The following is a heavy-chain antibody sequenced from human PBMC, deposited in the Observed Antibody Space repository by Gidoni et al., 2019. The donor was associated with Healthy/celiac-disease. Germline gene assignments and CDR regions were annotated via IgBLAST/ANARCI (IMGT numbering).Heavy chain of an antibody. Sequence: QVQLVESGGGVVQPGRSLRLSCAASGFTFSSYGMHWVRQAPGKGLEWVAVISYDGSNKYYADAVKGRFTISRDNSKNTLYLQMNSLRAEDTAVYYCAKDREITMVRGVISYYYGMEVWGQGTTVTVSS. J-gene: IGHJ6*02. V-gene: IGHV3-30*18. CDR1: GFTFSSYG. D-gene: IGHD3-10*01. CDR3: AKDREITMVRGVISYYYGMEV. CDR2: ISYDGSNK.